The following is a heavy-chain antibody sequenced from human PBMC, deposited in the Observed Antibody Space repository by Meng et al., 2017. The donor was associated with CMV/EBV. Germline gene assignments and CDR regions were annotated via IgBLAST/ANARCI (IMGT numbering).Heavy chain of an antibody. Sequence: SCAASGFTFSSHWMHWVRQAPGKGLVWVSRINSDGSSTSYEDSVKGRFTISRDNARNTLYLQMNSLRAEDTAVYYCARGGWGAGSDYWGQGTLVTVSS. J-gene: IGHJ4*02. CDR1: GFTFSSHW. CDR3: ARGGWGAGSDY. CDR2: INSDGSST. V-gene: IGHV3-74*01. D-gene: IGHD1-26*01.